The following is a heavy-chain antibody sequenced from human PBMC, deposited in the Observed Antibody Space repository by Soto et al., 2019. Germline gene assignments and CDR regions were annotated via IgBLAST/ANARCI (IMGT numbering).Heavy chain of an antibody. D-gene: IGHD6-6*01. J-gene: IGHJ4*02. CDR2: ISYDGSNK. CDR1: GFTFSSYA. Sequence: GGSLRLSCAASGFTFSSYAMHWVRQAPGKGLEWVAVISYDGSNKYYADSVKGRFTISRDNSKNTLYLQMNSLRAEDTAVYYCARDGYSSSFGFLYWGQGTLLTVSS. V-gene: IGHV3-30-3*01. CDR3: ARDGYSSSFGFLY.